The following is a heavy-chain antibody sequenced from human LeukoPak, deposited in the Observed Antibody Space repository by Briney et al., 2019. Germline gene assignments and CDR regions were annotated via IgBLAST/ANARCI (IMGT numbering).Heavy chain of an antibody. V-gene: IGHV3-15*01. CDR1: GFTFSNVW. J-gene: IGHJ3*02. D-gene: IGHD2-2*01. CDR3: TTTPPYQLLSDAFDI. Sequence: GSLRLSCAASGFTFSNVWMSWVRQAPGKGLEGVGRIKSKTDGGTTDYAAPVKGRFTISRDDSKNTLYLQMNSLKTEDTAVYYCTTTPPYQLLSDAFDIWGQGTMVTVSS. CDR2: IKSKTDGGTT.